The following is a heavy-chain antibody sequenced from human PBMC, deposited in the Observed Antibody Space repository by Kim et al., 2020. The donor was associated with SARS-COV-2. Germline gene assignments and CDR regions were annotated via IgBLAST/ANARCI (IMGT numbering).Heavy chain of an antibody. Sequence: STIYYADSVKGRFTISRDNAKNSLYLQMNSLRDEDTAVYYCARGLGSFDYWGQGTLVTVSS. V-gene: IGHV3-48*02. CDR2: STI. CDR3: ARGLGSFDY. D-gene: IGHD3-16*01. J-gene: IGHJ4*02.